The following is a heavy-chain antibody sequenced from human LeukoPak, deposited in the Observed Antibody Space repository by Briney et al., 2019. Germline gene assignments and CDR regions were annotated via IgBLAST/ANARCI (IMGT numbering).Heavy chain of an antibody. V-gene: IGHV5-51*01. CDR3: ARHPLVDTAMVGAFDI. CDR2: IYPGDSET. CDR1: GYSFTDYW. J-gene: IGHJ3*02. Sequence: GESLKISCKGSGYSFTDYWIGWVRQMPGKGLEWMGTIYPGDSETRYSPSFQGQVTISADKSISTAYMQWSSLKASDTAMYYCARHPLVDTAMVGAFDIWGQGTMVTVSS. D-gene: IGHD5-18*01.